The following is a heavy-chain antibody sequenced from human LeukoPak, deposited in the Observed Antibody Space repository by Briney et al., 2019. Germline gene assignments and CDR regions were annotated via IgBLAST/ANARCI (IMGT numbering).Heavy chain of an antibody. D-gene: IGHD4-17*01. Sequence: SETLSLTCAVYGGSFSGYYWSWIRQPPGKGLEWIGEINHSGSTNYNPSLKSRVTISVDTSKNQFSLKLSSVTAADTAVYYCARGLTDPRYRPLSTVTTLYYFDYWGQGTLVTVSS. J-gene: IGHJ4*02. CDR1: GGSFSGYY. V-gene: IGHV4-34*01. CDR3: ARGLTDPRYRPLSTVTTLYYFDY. CDR2: INHSGST.